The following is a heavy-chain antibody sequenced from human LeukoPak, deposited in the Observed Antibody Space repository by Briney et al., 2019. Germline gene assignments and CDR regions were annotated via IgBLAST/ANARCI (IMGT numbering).Heavy chain of an antibody. D-gene: IGHD6-19*01. J-gene: IGHJ4*02. CDR1: GGSISSGGYY. CDR2: IYYSGST. Sequence: SETLSLTCTVSGGSISSGGYYWSWIRRHPGKGLEWIGYIYYSGSTYYSPSLKSRVTISVDTSKNQFSLKLSSVTAADTAVYYCARHSSGWEVDYWGQGTLVTVSS. V-gene: IGHV4-31*03. CDR3: ARHSSGWEVDY.